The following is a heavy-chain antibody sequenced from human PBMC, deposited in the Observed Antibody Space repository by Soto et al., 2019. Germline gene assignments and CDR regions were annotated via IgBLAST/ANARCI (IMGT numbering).Heavy chain of an antibody. V-gene: IGHV3-30*18. CDR3: AKVIDDDCSSTSCNYYFDY. D-gene: IGHD2-2*01. CDR2: ISYDGSNK. CDR1: GFTFSSYG. Sequence: GGSLRLSCAASGFTFSSYGMHWVRQAPGKGLEWVAVISYDGSNKYYADSVKGRFTISRDNSKNTLYLQMNSLRAEDTAVYYCAKVIDDDCSSTSCNYYFDYWGQGTLVTVSS. J-gene: IGHJ4*02.